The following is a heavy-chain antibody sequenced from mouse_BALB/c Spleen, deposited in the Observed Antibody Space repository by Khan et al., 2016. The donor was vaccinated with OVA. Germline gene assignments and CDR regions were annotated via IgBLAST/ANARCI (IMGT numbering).Heavy chain of an antibody. CDR1: GYTFTDYA. CDR3: TRPAYDGYYDY. J-gene: IGHJ2*01. V-gene: IGHV1S137*01. D-gene: IGHD2-3*01. Sequence: QVQLQQSGPELVRPGVSVKISCKGSGYTFTDYAMHWVKQSHAKSLEWIGLISTYSGNTNYKQKFKGKATLTVDKSSSTAYMELASLTSEDSAIYYYTRPAYDGYYDYWGQGTTLTVSS. CDR2: ISTYSGNT.